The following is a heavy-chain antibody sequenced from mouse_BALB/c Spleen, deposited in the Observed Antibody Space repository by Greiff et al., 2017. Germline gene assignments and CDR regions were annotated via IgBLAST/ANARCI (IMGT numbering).Heavy chain of an antibody. J-gene: IGHJ3*01. CDR2: IDPENGDT. Sequence: VHVKQSGAELVRSGASVKLSCTASGFNIKDYYMHWVKQRPEQGLEWIGWIDPENGDTEYAPKFQGKATMTADTSSNTAYLQLSSLTSEDTAVYYSRSGYEYPWCAHWGQETLVTVSA. D-gene: IGHD5-1*01. CDR1: GFNIKDYY. CDR3: RSGYEYPWCAH. V-gene: IGHV14-4*02.